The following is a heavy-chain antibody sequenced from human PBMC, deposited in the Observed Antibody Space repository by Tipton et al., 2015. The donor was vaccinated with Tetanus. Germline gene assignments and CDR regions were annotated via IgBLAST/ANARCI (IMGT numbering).Heavy chain of an antibody. CDR3: ARDQARGARGWNYLDC. V-gene: IGHV4-31*03. D-gene: IGHD6-6*01. CDR1: GGSLSRGGYY. CDR2: IYFSGST. J-gene: IGHJ4*02. Sequence: LRLSCTVSGGSLSRGGYYWTLVRQPPGEGPEWVGDIYFSGSTYYNPSLKSRVTISADTSKNQFSLRLNSVTGADTAVYYCARDQARGARGWNYLDCWGQGTLVTVSS.